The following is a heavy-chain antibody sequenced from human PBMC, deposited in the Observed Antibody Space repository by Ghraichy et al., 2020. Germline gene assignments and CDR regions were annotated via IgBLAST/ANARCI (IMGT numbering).Heavy chain of an antibody. Sequence: ASVKVSCKASGYTFTSYDINWVRQATGQGLEWMGWMNPNSGNTGYAQKFQGRVTMTRNTSISTAYMELSSLRSEDTAVYYCARVDIVVVPAAAHYYYGMDVWGQGATVTVSS. V-gene: IGHV1-8*01. J-gene: IGHJ6*02. CDR2: MNPNSGNT. CDR1: GYTFTSYD. CDR3: ARVDIVVVPAAAHYYYGMDV. D-gene: IGHD2-2*03.